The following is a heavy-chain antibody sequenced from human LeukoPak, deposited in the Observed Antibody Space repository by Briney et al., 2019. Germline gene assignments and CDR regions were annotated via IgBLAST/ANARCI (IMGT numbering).Heavy chain of an antibody. CDR1: GGSISSNSYY. Sequence: SETLSLTCAASGGSISSNSYYWGWIRQPPGKGLEWIGSIYYSGSTYYNPSLKSRVTISVDTSKNQFSLKLSSVTAADTAVYYCARTRYYYNSRSYGAPYYFDYWGQGTLVTVSS. V-gene: IGHV4-39*01. D-gene: IGHD3-10*01. J-gene: IGHJ4*02. CDR3: ARTRYYYNSRSYGAPYYFDY. CDR2: IYYSGST.